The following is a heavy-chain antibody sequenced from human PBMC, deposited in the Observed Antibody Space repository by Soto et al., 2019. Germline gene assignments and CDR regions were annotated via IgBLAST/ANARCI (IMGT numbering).Heavy chain of an antibody. CDR3: ARAEGMNYDFWSGYYRGVNWFDP. V-gene: IGHV4-38-2*01. D-gene: IGHD3-3*01. CDR1: GYSISSGYY. Sequence: LSLTCAVSGYSISSGYYWGWIRQPPGKGLEWIGSIYHSGSTYYNPSLKSRVTISVDTSKNQFSLKLSSVTAADTAVYYCARAEGMNYDFWSGYYRGVNWFDPWGQGTLVTVSS. J-gene: IGHJ5*02. CDR2: IYHSGST.